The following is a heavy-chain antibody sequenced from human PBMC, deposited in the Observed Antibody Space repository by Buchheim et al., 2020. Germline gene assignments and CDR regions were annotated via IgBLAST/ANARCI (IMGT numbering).Heavy chain of an antibody. CDR3: ARAASSGRRFDY. D-gene: IGHD1-26*01. Sequence: QVQLVQSGAEVKEPGASVKVSCKASGYTFTSYYMHWVRQAPGQGLEWMGVINPSAGSTTYAQKFQGRLTMTRDTYTTPVYMEVGSLRVEDTAVYFCARAASSGRRFDYWGQGT. CDR1: GYTFTSYY. CDR2: INPSAGST. J-gene: IGHJ4*02. V-gene: IGHV1-46*01.